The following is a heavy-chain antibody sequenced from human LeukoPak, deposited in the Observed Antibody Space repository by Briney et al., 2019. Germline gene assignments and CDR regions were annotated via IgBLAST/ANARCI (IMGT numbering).Heavy chain of an antibody. CDR1: GFTFGTYG. J-gene: IGHJ6*02. V-gene: IGHV3-30*03. Sequence: GGSLRLSCAASGFTFGTYGMHWVRQAPGKGLEWVALILYDGSNKYYADSVKGRFAISRDNSKNTLYLQMNSLRAEDTAVYHCAREFKLKSMDVWGQGTTVTVSS. CDR2: ILYDGSNK. CDR3: AREFKLKSMDV.